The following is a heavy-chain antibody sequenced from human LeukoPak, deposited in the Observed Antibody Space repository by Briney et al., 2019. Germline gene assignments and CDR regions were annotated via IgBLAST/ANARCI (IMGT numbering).Heavy chain of an antibody. CDR1: GFTFSSYG. CDR2: ISGSGGST. CDR3: AKDPSARITIFGVVIGGGWDY. V-gene: IGHV3-23*01. Sequence: GGSLRLSCAASGFTFSSYGMHWVRQAPGKGLEWVSAISGSGGSTYYADSVKGRFTISRDNSKNTLYLQMNSLRAEDTAVYYCAKDPSARITIFGVVIGGGWDYWGQGTLVTVSS. J-gene: IGHJ4*02. D-gene: IGHD3-3*01.